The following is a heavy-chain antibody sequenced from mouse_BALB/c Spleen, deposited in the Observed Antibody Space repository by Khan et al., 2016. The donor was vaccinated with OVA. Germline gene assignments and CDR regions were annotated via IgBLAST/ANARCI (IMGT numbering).Heavy chain of an antibody. CDR2: INPSSGYS. CDR1: GYTFTSYT. Sequence: QVQLQQSGAELARPGASVKMSCKASGYTFTSYTIHWVKQRPGQGLERIVHINPSSGYSNYNQKFQDQSTLTAANSSSTAYMQLSSLTSDDSAVYYCARSRACDRYDGYFDVWGEGTTVTVSS. V-gene: IGHV1-4*01. CDR3: ARSRACDRYDGYFDV. J-gene: IGHJ1*01. D-gene: IGHD2-14*01.